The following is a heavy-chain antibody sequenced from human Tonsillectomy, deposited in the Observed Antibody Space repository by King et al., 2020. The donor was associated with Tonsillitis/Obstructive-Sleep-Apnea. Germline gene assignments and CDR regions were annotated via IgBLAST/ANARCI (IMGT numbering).Heavy chain of an antibody. CDR3: ARQNDILTCYYQRYYYYGMDV. J-gene: IGHJ6*02. D-gene: IGHD3-9*01. V-gene: IGHV5-51*01. CDR2: IYPGDSDT. CDR1: GYSFTSYW. Sequence: QLVQSGAEVKKPGESLKISCKGSGYSFTSYWIGWVRQMPGKGLEWMGIIYPGDSDTRYSPSFQGQVTISADKSISTAYLQWSSLKASDTAMYYCARQNDILTCYYQRYYYYGMDVWGQGTTVTVSS.